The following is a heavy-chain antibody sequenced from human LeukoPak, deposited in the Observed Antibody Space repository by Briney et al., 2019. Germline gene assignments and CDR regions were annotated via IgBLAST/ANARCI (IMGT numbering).Heavy chain of an antibody. CDR3: ARESYSYGFSGGDY. J-gene: IGHJ4*02. Sequence: GGSLRLSCAASGFTFSDYYMSWIRQAPGKGLEWVSYISSSSSYTNHADSVKGRFTISRDNAKNSLYLQMNSLRAEDTAVYYCARESYSYGFSGGDYWGQGTLVTVSS. D-gene: IGHD5-18*01. CDR2: ISSSSSYT. CDR1: GFTFSDYY. V-gene: IGHV3-11*06.